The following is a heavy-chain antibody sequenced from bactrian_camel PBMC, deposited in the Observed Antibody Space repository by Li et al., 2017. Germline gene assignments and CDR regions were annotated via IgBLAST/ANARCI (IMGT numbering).Heavy chain of an antibody. Sequence: HVQLVESGGGLVQPGGSLRLSCATSGFTFSAYRMSWVRQAPGKGLEWVSSIYTGGGITYYADSVKGRFTISRDNAKNTVYLQMNSLKSEDTALYYCAVGVSWYASTFGYWGQGTQVTVS. J-gene: IGHJ6*01. CDR3: AVGVSWYASTFGY. CDR2: IYTGGGIT. CDR1: GFTFSAYR. D-gene: IGHD6*01. V-gene: IGHV3S1*01.